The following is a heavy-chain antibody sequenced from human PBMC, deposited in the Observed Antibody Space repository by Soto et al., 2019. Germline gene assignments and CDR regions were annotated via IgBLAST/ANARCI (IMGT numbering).Heavy chain of an antibody. Sequence: PGGSLRLSCAASEFIVNNNFMSWVRQAPGKGPEWVSIIYSDGSTDYADSVKGKFTISRDNSKNTLYLEMSSLRAEDTAVYYCARTRDYAFDFWGQGTLVTVSS. CDR3: ARTRDYAFDF. CDR2: IYSDGST. V-gene: IGHV3-66*01. CDR1: EFIVNNNF. D-gene: IGHD4-17*01. J-gene: IGHJ4*02.